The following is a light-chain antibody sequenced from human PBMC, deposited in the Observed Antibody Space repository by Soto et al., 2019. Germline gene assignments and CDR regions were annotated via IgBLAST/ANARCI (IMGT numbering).Light chain of an antibody. CDR3: CSYVGTRAL. Sequence: QSALTQPASVSGSPGQSITISCTGTSSVVGSYNLVSWYQQHPGKAPKLIIYEGNKRPSGVSDRFSGSNSGNSASLTISGLQAEDEADYFCCSYVGTRALFGSGTKLTVL. CDR1: SSVVGSYNL. J-gene: IGLJ1*01. V-gene: IGLV2-23*03. CDR2: EGN.